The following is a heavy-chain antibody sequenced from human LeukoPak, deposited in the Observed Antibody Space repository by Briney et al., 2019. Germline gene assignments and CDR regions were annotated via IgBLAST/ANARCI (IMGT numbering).Heavy chain of an antibody. CDR3: ARHNAPRRVGFDF. D-gene: IGHD2-2*01. V-gene: IGHV4-39*01. Sequence: PSETLSLTCSVSGDSVRNDFYYWGWIRQPPGKGLEWVACLSHAGKTWYNPSRESRLSISVDTSKNQFSLKFSSVTAADTALYWCARHNAPRRVGFDFWGQGILVTVSS. J-gene: IGHJ4*02. CDR1: GDSVRNDFYY. CDR2: LSHAGKT.